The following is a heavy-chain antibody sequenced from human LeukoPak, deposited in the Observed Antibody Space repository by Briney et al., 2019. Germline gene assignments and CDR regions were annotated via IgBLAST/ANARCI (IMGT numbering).Heavy chain of an antibody. Sequence: GGSLRLSCAASGFPFSSDAMSWVRQAPGKGREWVSAISGSGGATYYADSVKGRFTISRANSKNTPFLQMNRLRAEDTAIYSCAKDIGYTSGWYWGTSLQHWGQGTLVTVSS. D-gene: IGHD6-19*01. V-gene: IGHV3-23*01. J-gene: IGHJ1*01. CDR1: GFPFSSDA. CDR3: AKDIGYTSGWYWGTSLQH. CDR2: ISGSGGAT.